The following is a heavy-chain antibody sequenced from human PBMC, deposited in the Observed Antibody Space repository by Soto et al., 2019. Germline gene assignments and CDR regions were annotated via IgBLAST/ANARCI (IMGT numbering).Heavy chain of an antibody. CDR2: ISYDGSYK. Sequence: QVQLVESGGGVVQPGRSLRLSCAASGFTFSSYGMHWVRQAPGKGLEWVAVISYDGSYKYYADSVKGRFTISRDNSKNTLYLQMDRLRAEDTAVYYCAKGWDITGTTGMFDPWGQGTLVTVSS. CDR3: AKGWDITGTTGMFDP. J-gene: IGHJ5*02. CDR1: GFTFSSYG. D-gene: IGHD1-7*01. V-gene: IGHV3-30*18.